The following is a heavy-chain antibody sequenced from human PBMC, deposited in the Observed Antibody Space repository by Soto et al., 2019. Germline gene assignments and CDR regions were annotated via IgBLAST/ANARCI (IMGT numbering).Heavy chain of an antibody. J-gene: IGHJ6*02. Sequence: GESLKISCNGSGYSFTIYWIGLVLQMPGKGLEWMGIIYPGDSDTRYSPSFQGQVTISADKSISTAYLQWSSLKASDTAMYYCVGGRLTGSFYYYGMDVWGQGTTVTVSS. CDR2: IYPGDSDT. D-gene: IGHD7-27*01. CDR1: GYSFTIYW. CDR3: VGGRLTGSFYYYGMDV. V-gene: IGHV5-51*01.